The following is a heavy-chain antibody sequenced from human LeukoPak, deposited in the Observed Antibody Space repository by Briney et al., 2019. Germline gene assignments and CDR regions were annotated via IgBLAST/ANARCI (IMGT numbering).Heavy chain of an antibody. CDR1: GFTFSSYS. CDR2: ISSSSSYI. Sequence: GGSLRLSCAASGFTFSSYSMNWVRQAPGKGLEWVSSISSSSSYIYYADSVKGRFTISRDNAKNSLYLQMNSLRAEDTAVYYCASFRPWGYFDYWGQGTLVTASS. V-gene: IGHV3-21*01. J-gene: IGHJ4*02. CDR3: ASFRPWGYFDY. D-gene: IGHD7-27*01.